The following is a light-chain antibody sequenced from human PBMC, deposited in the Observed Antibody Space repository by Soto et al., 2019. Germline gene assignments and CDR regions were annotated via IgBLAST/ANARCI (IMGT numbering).Light chain of an antibody. V-gene: IGKV3-15*01. CDR1: QSVSSN. Sequence: EIVMTQSPATLSVSPGEIATLYCSASQSVSSNLAWYQQKPGQAPRLLIYGASTRATGIPARFSGSGSGTEFTLTISSLQPEDFATYYRLQDFNYPLTFGGGTKVDIK. J-gene: IGKJ4*01. CDR3: LQDFNYPLT. CDR2: GAS.